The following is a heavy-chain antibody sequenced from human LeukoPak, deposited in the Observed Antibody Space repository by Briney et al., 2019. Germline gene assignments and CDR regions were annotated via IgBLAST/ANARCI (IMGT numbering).Heavy chain of an antibody. J-gene: IGHJ3*02. CDR1: GGSISSGDYY. CDR2: IYYSGST. Sequence: SETLSLTCTVSGGSISSGDYYWSWIRQPPGKGLEWIGYIYYSGSTYYNPSLKSRVTISVDTSKNQFSLKLSSVTAADTAVYYCARGVPYYYDGSGYPPWAFDIWGQGTMVTVSS. D-gene: IGHD3-22*01. CDR3: ARGVPYYYDGSGYPPWAFDI. V-gene: IGHV4-30-4*01.